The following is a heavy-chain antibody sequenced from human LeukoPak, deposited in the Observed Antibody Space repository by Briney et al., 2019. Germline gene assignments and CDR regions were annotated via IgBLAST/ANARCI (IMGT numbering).Heavy chain of an antibody. CDR1: GYTFTSYA. J-gene: IGHJ5*02. D-gene: IGHD3-10*01. CDR3: VRDLIFGGWLRWFDP. Sequence: ASVKVSCKASGYTFTSYAMNWVRQAPGQGLEWMGWINTNTGNPTYAQGFTGRFVFSLDTSVSTAYLQISSLKAEDTAVYYSVRDLIFGGWLRWFDPWGQGTLVTVSS. V-gene: IGHV7-4-1*02. CDR2: INTNTGNP.